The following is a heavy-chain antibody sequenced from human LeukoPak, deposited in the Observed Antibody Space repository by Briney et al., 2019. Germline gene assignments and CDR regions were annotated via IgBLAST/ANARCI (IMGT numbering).Heavy chain of an antibody. CDR3: ARERGAHHYISSWYEPDYYYYYYMDV. Sequence: PGGSLRLSCAASGFTFSSYRMTWVRQPPGKGLEWIGEINHSGSTNYNPSLKSRVTISVDTSKNQFSLKLSSVTAADTAVYYCARERGAHHYISSWYEPDYYYYYYMDVWGKGTTVTVSS. CDR2: INHSGST. J-gene: IGHJ6*03. V-gene: IGHV4-34*01. CDR1: GFTFSSYR. D-gene: IGHD6-13*01.